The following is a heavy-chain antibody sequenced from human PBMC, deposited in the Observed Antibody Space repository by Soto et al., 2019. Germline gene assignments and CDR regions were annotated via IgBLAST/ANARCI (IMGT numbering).Heavy chain of an antibody. CDR1: GFTFSSYS. D-gene: IGHD5-18*01. J-gene: IGHJ6*02. V-gene: IGHV3-21*01. CDR3: ARDARGYSYGYMGYYYYGMDV. CDR2: ISSSSSYI. Sequence: PGGSLRLSCAASGFTFSSYSMNWVRQAPGEGLEWVSSISSSSSYIYYADSVKGRFTISRDNAKNSLYLQMNSLRAEDTAVYYCARDARGYSYGYMGYYYYGMDVWGQGTTVTVSS.